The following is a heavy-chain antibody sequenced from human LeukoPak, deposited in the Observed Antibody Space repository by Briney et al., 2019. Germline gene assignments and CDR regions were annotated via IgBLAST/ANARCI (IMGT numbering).Heavy chain of an antibody. CDR2: ISYGGSNK. Sequence: GRSLRLSCAASGFTFSSYAMHWVRQAPGKGLEWVAVISYGGSNKYYADSVKGRFTISRDNSKNTLYLQMNSLRAEDTAVYYCARAGYCSSTSCYSYYFDYWGQGTLVTVSS. D-gene: IGHD2-2*01. V-gene: IGHV3-30*04. CDR1: GFTFSSYA. J-gene: IGHJ4*02. CDR3: ARAGYCSSTSCYSYYFDY.